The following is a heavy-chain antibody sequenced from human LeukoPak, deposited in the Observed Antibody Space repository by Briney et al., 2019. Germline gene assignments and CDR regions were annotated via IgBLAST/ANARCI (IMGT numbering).Heavy chain of an antibody. D-gene: IGHD1-26*01. CDR1: GFTFSSYW. J-gene: IGHJ4*02. CDR2: INSDGSST. CDR3: AREMRNSGSYGSPFDY. V-gene: IGHV3-74*01. Sequence: GGSLRLSCAASGFTFSSYWMHWVRQAPGKGLVWVSRINSDGSSTSYADSVKGRFTISRDNAKNTLYLQMNSLRAEDTAVYYCAREMRNSGSYGSPFDYWGQGTLVTVSS.